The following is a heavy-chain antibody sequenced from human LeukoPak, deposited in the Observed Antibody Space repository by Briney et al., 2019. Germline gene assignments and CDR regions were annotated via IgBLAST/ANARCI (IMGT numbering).Heavy chain of an antibody. CDR2: ISESSGTI. J-gene: IGHJ6*02. Sequence: PGGTLRLSCAASGFTFDDYAMHWVRQAPGKGLEWVSGISESSGTIIYADSVKGRFTISRDNAKNSLFLQMNSLRADDTALYYCARDSGWPAAGTVPYYYYGMDVWGQGTTVTVSS. CDR3: ARDSGWPAAGTVPYYYYGMDV. CDR1: GFTFDDYA. D-gene: IGHD6-13*01. V-gene: IGHV3-9*01.